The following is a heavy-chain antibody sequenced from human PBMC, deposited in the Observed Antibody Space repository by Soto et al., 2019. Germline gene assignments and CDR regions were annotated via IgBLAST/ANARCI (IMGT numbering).Heavy chain of an antibody. V-gene: IGHV1-69*14. CDR3: ARDRGAARREYFFRY. D-gene: IGHD6-6*01. J-gene: IGHJ4*02. Sequence: QVQLVQSGAEVKKPGSSVKVSCKASGGTFSSYAISWVRQAPGLGLEYMGGVIPVLGTANYAQKFQGRVTISADKSTSTAYMELNSLTSDDTAVYYCARDRGAARREYFFRYWGQGTLVTVSS. CDR1: GGTFSSYA. CDR2: VIPVLGTA.